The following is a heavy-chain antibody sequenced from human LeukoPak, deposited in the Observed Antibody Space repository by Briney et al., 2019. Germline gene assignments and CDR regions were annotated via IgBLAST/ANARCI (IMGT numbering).Heavy chain of an antibody. Sequence: ASVKVSCKASGYTFTSYYMHWVRLAPGQGLEWMGIINPSGGSTSYAQKFQGRVTMTRDTSKNQFSLKLSSVTAADTAVYYCARDRPGGSSLDYWGQGTLVTVSS. D-gene: IGHD6-13*01. CDR2: INPSGGST. J-gene: IGHJ4*02. V-gene: IGHV1-46*01. CDR3: ARDRPGGSSLDY. CDR1: GYTFTSYY.